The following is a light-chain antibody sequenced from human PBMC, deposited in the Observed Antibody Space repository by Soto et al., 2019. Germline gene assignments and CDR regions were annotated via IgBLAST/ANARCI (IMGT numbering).Light chain of an antibody. J-gene: IGKJ2*01. V-gene: IGKV1-5*01. CDR1: QSISDW. Sequence: DIQMTQSPSTLSASVGDRVTITCRASQSISDWLAWYQQIPGRAPKLLIYDASTLQSGVPSRFSGSGSGTAFILTISSLQPDDSATYYCQEYKSATFGQGTKLQI. CDR3: QEYKSAT. CDR2: DAS.